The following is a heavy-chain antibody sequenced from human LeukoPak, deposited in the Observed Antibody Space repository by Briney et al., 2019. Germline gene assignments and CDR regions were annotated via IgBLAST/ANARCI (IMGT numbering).Heavy chain of an antibody. J-gene: IGHJ3*02. Sequence: GESLKISCKGSGYSFTSYWIGWVRQMPGKGLEWMGIIYPGDSDTRYSPSFQGQVTISADKSISTAYLQWSSLKASDTAIYYCARQGLYYYDSSGSDAFDIWGQGTMVTVSS. CDR1: GYSFTSYW. CDR2: IYPGDSDT. V-gene: IGHV5-51*01. D-gene: IGHD3-22*01. CDR3: ARQGLYYYDSSGSDAFDI.